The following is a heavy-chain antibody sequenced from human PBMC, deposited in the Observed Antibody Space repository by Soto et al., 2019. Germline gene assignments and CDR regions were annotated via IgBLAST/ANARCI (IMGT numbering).Heavy chain of an antibody. CDR3: AKDRRAGGNSAFYFDF. Sequence: GSLRLSCAASGFKFSNYAMSWIRQAPGKGLEWVSLISATGGGTYYADSVKGRFTISRDNSHNTLYLQVHSLTAEDTAVYYCAKDRRAGGNSAFYFDFWGQGAQVTVSS. V-gene: IGHV3-23*01. D-gene: IGHD3-16*01. J-gene: IGHJ4*02. CDR1: GFKFSNYA. CDR2: ISATGGGT.